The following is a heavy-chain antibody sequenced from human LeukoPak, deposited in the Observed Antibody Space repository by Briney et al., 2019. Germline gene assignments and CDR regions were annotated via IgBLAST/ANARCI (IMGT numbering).Heavy chain of an antibody. CDR2: ISGRGGST. CDR3: ARKKYSSSPARGYFDY. CDR1: GFTFSSYA. Sequence: GGSLRLSCAASGFTFSSYAMSWVRQAPGKGLEWVSAISGRGGSTYYADSVKGRFTISRDNSKNTLYLQMNSLRAEDTAVYYCARKKYSSSPARGYFDYWGQGTLVTVSS. D-gene: IGHD6-13*01. J-gene: IGHJ4*02. V-gene: IGHV3-23*01.